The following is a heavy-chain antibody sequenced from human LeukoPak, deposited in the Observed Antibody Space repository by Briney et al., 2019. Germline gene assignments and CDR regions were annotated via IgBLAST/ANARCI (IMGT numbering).Heavy chain of an antibody. CDR1: GFPFSSYW. Sequence: GRSLRLSCAASGFPFSSYWMHWVRQGPGRGLVWVSRIIGDGSGTNYADSVKGRFTISRDNAKNTLYLQMNSLRAEDTAVYYCARGRSTNFLDVWGQGTTVTVSS. CDR2: IIGDGSGT. CDR3: ARGRSTNFLDV. J-gene: IGHJ6*02. V-gene: IGHV3-74*01. D-gene: IGHD2-2*01.